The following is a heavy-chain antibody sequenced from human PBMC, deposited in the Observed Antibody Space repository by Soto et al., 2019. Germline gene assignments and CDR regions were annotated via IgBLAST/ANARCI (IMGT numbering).Heavy chain of an antibody. CDR1: GGTFSSYA. CDR3: ARMETFGSLNWFDP. Sequence: SVKVSCKASGGTFSSYAISWVRQAPGQGLEWMGGIIPTSGTANYAQKFQGRVTMTADISTATAYMELSSLRSDDTAVYYCARMETFGSLNWFDPWGQGTLVTVSS. CDR2: IIPTSGTA. V-gene: IGHV1-69*06. J-gene: IGHJ5*02. D-gene: IGHD3-16*01.